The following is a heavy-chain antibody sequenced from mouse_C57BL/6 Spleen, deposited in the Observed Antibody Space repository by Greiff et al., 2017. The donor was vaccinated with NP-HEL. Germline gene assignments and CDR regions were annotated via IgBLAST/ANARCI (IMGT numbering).Heavy chain of an antibody. Sequence: VMLVESGPGLVAPSQSLSITCTVSGFSLTSYGVSWVRQPPGKGLEWLGVIWGDGSTNYHSALISRLSISKDNSKSQVFLKLNSLQTDDTATYYGALTGVSPGFAYWGKGTLVTVSA. CDR1: GFSLTSYG. J-gene: IGHJ3*01. CDR2: IWGDGST. V-gene: IGHV2-3*01. D-gene: IGHD4-1*01. CDR3: ALTGVSPGFAY.